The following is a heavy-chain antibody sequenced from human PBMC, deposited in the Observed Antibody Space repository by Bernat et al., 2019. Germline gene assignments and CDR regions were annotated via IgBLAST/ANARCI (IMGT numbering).Heavy chain of an antibody. Sequence: QLQLQESGPGLVKPSQTLSLTCTVSGGSISSGGYYWSWIRQHPGKGLEWIGYIYYSGSTYYNPSLKSRVTISVDTSKNQFSLKLSSVTAADTAVYYCARAVPSVGGVTNAFDIWGQGTMVTVSS. CDR1: GGSISSGGYY. CDR3: ARAVPSVGGVTNAFDI. D-gene: IGHD4-17*01. CDR2: IYYSGST. V-gene: IGHV4-31*03. J-gene: IGHJ3*02.